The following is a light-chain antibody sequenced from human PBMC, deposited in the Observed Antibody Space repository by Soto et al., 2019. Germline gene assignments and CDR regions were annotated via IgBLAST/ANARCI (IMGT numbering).Light chain of an antibody. V-gene: IGLV2-8*01. Sequence: QSALTQPPSASGSPGQSVTISCTGTSSDVGAYNYVSWYQQYPGKAPKLMIYEVTKQPSGVPDRFSGSKSDKTASLTVSGLQPEDESDYYCTSYAGSNIWVFGGGTKVTVL. J-gene: IGLJ3*02. CDR1: SSDVGAYNY. CDR3: TSYAGSNIWV. CDR2: EVT.